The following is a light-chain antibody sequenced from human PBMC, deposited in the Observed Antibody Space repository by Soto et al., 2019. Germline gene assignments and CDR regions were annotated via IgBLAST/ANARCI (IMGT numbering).Light chain of an antibody. Sequence: QSVLTQPASVSGSPGQSITISCTGTSSDVGRHNYVSWYQQHQGKAPKLIVYEVTNRASGVSRRFSASKSGNKASLTISGLQAEDEADYCCSSYATSSILYVFGTGTKVTVL. V-gene: IGLV2-14*01. J-gene: IGLJ1*01. CDR2: EVT. CDR1: SSDVGRHNY. CDR3: SSYATSSILYV.